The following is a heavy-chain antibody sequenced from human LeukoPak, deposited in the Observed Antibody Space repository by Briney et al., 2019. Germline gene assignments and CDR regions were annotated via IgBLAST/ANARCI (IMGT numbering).Heavy chain of an antibody. CDR2: ISGSGGST. D-gene: IGHD3-9*01. V-gene: IGHV3-23*01. CDR1: GFTFSSYA. CDR3: AKEDWNFRILTGYFDY. Sequence: GGSLRLSCAASGFTFSSYAMSWVRQAPGKGLEWVSAISGSGGSTYYADSVKGRFTISRDNSNNTLYLQMNSLRVEDTAVYYCAKEDWNFRILTGYFDYWGQGTLITVSS. J-gene: IGHJ4*02.